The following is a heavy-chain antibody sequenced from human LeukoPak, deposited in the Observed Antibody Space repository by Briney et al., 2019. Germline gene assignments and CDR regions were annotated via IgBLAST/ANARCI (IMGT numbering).Heavy chain of an antibody. D-gene: IGHD5-24*01. CDR3: ARASRDGYNDWFDP. CDR2: IIPIFGTA. CDR1: GGTFSSYS. J-gene: IGHJ5*02. V-gene: IGHV1-69*13. Sequence: ASVKVSCKASGGTFSSYSLRWVRHPPGQGLVYMGEIIPIFGTANYAQKFQGRVTITADESTSTAYMELSSLRSEDTAVYYCARASRDGYNDWFDPWGQGTLVTVSS.